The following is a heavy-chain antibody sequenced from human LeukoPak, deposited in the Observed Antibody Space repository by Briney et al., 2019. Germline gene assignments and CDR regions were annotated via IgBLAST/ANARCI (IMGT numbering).Heavy chain of an antibody. D-gene: IGHD4-17*01. CDR1: GFAFSSYA. V-gene: IGHV3-23*01. J-gene: IGHJ2*01. Sequence: GGSPRLSCAASGFAFSSYAMSWVRQAPGKGLEWVSAISGSGGSTYYADSVKGRFTISRDNSKNTLYLQMNSLRAEDTAVYYCAKDHTYTTVIGYFDLWGRGTLVTVSS. CDR2: ISGSGGST. CDR3: AKDHTYTTVIGYFDL.